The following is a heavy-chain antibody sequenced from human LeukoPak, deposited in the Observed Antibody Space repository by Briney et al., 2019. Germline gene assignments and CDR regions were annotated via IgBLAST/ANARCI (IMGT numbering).Heavy chain of an antibody. CDR3: TTMDNGYCSGGSCYSYYYYGMDV. CDR1: GFTFSNAW. V-gene: IGHV3-15*01. D-gene: IGHD2-15*01. CDR2: IKSKTDGGTT. Sequence: GGSLRLSCAASGFTFSNAWMSWIRQAPGKGLEWVGRIKSKTDGGTTDYAAPVKGRFTISRDDSKNTLYLQMNSLKTEDTAVYYCTTMDNGYCSGGSCYSYYYYGMDVWGQGTTVTVSS. J-gene: IGHJ6*02.